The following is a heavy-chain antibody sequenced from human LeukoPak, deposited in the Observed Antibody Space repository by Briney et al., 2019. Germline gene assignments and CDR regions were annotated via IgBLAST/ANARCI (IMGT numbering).Heavy chain of an antibody. J-gene: IGHJ4*02. D-gene: IGHD6-13*01. V-gene: IGHV1-46*02. CDR1: RYTFNRYA. Sequence: ASVKVSCKASRYTFNRYAMNWVRQAPGQGLEWMGIINPSGGTSYAQKLQGRITMTRDTSTSTLYMELSSLRADDTAVYYCSQSGHSSSCACYWGQGALVTVSS. CDR2: INPSGGT. CDR3: SQSGHSSSCACY.